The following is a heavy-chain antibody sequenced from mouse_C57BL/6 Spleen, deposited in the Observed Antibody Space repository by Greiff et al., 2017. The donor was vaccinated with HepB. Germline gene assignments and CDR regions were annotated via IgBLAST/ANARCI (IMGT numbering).Heavy chain of an antibody. V-gene: IGHV7-3*01. CDR2: IRNKANGYTT. J-gene: IGHJ1*03. Sequence: EVKLVESGGGLVQPGGSLSLSCAASGFTFTDYYMSWVRQPPGKALEWLGFIRNKANGYTTEYSASVKGRFTISRDNSQSILYLQMNALRAEDSATYYCARYTVAPYFDVWGTGTTVTVSS. D-gene: IGHD1-1*01. CDR1: GFTFTDYY. CDR3: ARYTVAPYFDV.